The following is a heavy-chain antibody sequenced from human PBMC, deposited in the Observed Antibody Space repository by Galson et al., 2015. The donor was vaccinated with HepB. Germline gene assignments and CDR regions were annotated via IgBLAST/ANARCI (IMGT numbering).Heavy chain of an antibody. CDR2: TYYRSKWYY. D-gene: IGHD7-27*01. J-gene: IGHJ4*02. CDR3: ARSAGDLDY. Sequence: SGDSVSSNRAARNWIRQSPSRGLEWLGRTYYRSKWYYGYAVSVKGRITINPDTSKNQFSLHLNSVTPEDTAVYYCARSAGDLDYWGQGTLVTVSS. V-gene: IGHV6-1*01. CDR1: GDSVSSNRAA.